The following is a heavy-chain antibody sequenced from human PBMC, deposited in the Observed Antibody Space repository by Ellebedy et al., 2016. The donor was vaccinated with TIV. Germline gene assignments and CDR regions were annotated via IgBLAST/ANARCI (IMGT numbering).Heavy chain of an antibody. D-gene: IGHD2-15*01. CDR1: GFSFDGSS. Sequence: GESLKISCAASGFSFDGSSMHRVRQVPGKGLEWVSYISWYSYSISYLDSVKGRFTISRDNSEDSLYLQMHSLRTEDSAVYYCARPAGYCSGSGCFFDYWGPGTLVTVSP. V-gene: IGHV3-43*01. CDR2: ISWYSYSI. J-gene: IGHJ4*02. CDR3: ARPAGYCSGSGCFFDY.